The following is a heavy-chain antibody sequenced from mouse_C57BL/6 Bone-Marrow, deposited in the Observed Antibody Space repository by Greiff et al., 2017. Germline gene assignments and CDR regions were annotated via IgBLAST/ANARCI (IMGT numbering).Heavy chain of an antibody. V-gene: IGHV14-4*01. CDR1: GFNIKDDY. Sequence: EVKLVESGAELVRPGASVKLSCTASGFNIKDDYMHWVKQRPEQGLEWIGWIDPENGDTEYASKFQGKATIKADTSSNKAYLQLSSLTSEDTAVYYCTTDYGSSSWFAYWGQGTLVTVSA. D-gene: IGHD1-1*01. CDR3: TTDYGSSSWFAY. J-gene: IGHJ3*01. CDR2: IDPENGDT.